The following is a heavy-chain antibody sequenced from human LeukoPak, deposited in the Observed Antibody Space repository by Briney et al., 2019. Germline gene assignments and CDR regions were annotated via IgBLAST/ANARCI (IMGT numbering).Heavy chain of an antibody. Sequence: GGSLRLSCAASGFTFSSYGMSWVRQAPGKGLEWVSAISGSGGSTYYADSVKGRFTISRDNSKNTLYLQMNSLRAEDTAVYYCAVYGSSWPPPFDYWGQGTLVTVSS. V-gene: IGHV3-23*01. D-gene: IGHD6-13*01. J-gene: IGHJ4*02. CDR3: AVYGSSWPPPFDY. CDR1: GFTFSSYG. CDR2: ISGSGGST.